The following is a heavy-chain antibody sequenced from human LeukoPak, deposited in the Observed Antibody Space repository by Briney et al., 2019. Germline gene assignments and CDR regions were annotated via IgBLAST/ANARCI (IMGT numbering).Heavy chain of an antibody. CDR2: ITTSSSYI. J-gene: IGHJ4*02. D-gene: IGHD1-7*01. CDR3: ARDNWNYVAFDY. Sequence: GGSLRLSCAASGFTFSRSSMNWVRQAPGKGLEWVSSITTSSSYIYYADSVKGRFTISRDNAKNSLYLQMDSLRGEDTAVYYCARDNWNYVAFDYWGQGTLVTVSS. V-gene: IGHV3-21*01. CDR1: GFTFSRSS.